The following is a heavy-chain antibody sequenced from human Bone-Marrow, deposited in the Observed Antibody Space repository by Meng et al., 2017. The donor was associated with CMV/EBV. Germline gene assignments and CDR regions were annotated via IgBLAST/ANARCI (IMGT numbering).Heavy chain of an antibody. Sequence: GESLKISCAASGFTFSSYGMHWVRQAPGKGLEWVAFIRYDGSNKYYADSVKGRFTISRDNSKNTLYLQMNSLRAEDTAVYYCAKPFYNWFDPWGQGTLVTVYS. CDR2: IRYDGSNK. CDR1: GFTFSSYG. V-gene: IGHV3-30*02. D-gene: IGHD2/OR15-2a*01. J-gene: IGHJ5*02. CDR3: AKPFYNWFDP.